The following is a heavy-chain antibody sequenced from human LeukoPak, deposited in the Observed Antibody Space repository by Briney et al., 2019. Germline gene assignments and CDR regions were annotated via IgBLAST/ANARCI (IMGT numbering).Heavy chain of an antibody. CDR1: VFTVSNYA. J-gene: IGHJ4*02. Sequence: GASLRLSCAASVFTVSNYAMSWVRQAPGKGLEWGSAITGSGGSTYYADSVKGRFTISRDNSKNTLYLQMNSLRAEDTAVYYSAKWGDYDVLTGYYDPDYWGQGTLVTVSS. CDR3: AKWGDYDVLTGYYDPDY. D-gene: IGHD3-9*01. CDR2: ITGSGGST. V-gene: IGHV3-23*01.